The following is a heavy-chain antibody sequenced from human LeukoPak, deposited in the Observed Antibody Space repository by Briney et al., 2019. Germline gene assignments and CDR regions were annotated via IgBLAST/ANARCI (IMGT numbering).Heavy chain of an antibody. J-gene: IGHJ4*02. CDR2: ISAYNGNT. CDR1: GDTFTSYG. Sequence: GASVKVSCKASGDTFTSYGISWVRQAPGQGLEWIGWISAYNGNTNYAQKLQGRVTMTTDTSTSTAYMELRSLRSDDTAVYYCARDLYDFWSGYYTFDYWGQGTLVTVSS. CDR3: ARDLYDFWSGYYTFDY. V-gene: IGHV1-18*01. D-gene: IGHD3-3*01.